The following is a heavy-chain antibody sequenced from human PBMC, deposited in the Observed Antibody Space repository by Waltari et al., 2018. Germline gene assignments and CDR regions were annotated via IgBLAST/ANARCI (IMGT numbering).Heavy chain of an antibody. CDR2: IYSDGTT. CDR3: AKGTFDF. J-gene: IGHJ3*01. V-gene: IGHV3-53*01. CDR1: GFTVSITY. Sequence: EVQLVESGGGLIQPGGSLRLSCAASGFTVSITYMTWVRQAPGQGLEWLSTIYSDGTTYYADSVKGRFTVSRDNSKNTLYLQMSSLRAEDTAVYYCAKGTFDFWGQGTMVTVSS.